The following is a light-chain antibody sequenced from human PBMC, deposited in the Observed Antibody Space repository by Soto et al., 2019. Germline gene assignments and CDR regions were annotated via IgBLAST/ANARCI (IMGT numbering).Light chain of an antibody. J-gene: IGKJ1*01. V-gene: IGKV1-5*03. CDR3: QQYNDNWT. CDR2: KAS. Sequence: DIQMTQSPSTLSASVGDRXTITCRASQSISSWLAWYQQKPGTAPKLLIYKASTLQSGVPSRFSGSGSGTEFTLTISSLQPDDSATYYCQQYNDNWTFGQGTKVEIK. CDR1: QSISSW.